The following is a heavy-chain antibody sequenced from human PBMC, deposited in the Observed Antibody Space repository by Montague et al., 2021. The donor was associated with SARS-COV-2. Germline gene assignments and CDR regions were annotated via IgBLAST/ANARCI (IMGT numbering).Heavy chain of an antibody. CDR3: ARTSYRDSSGYYSHDY. CDR2: IHHSGST. J-gene: IGHJ4*02. V-gene: IGHV4-34*01. Sequence: SETLSLTCAVYGESFSDYYWSWIRQTPGKGLEWIGEIHHSGSTNYNPSLKRRVTISVDMSKNQFSLELSSVTVADTAVYHCARTSYRDSSGYYSHDYWGQGILVTVSS. D-gene: IGHD3-22*01. CDR1: GESFSDYY.